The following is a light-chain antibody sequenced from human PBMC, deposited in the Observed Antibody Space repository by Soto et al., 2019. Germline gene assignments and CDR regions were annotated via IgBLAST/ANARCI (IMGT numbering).Light chain of an antibody. CDR2: NNS. V-gene: IGLV1-44*01. CDR1: SSNIGSST. CDR3: GTWDDSLIGWV. Sequence: QSVLTQPPSASGTPGQRVIISCSGGSSNIGSSTVIWYQQLPGTAPKVLIYNNSQRPSGVPDRFSGSKSGTSASLAISGLQSEDEADYYCGTWDDSLIGWVFGGGTKLTVL. J-gene: IGLJ3*02.